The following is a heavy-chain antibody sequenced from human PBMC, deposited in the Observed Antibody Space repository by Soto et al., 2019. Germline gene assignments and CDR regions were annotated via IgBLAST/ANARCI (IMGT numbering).Heavy chain of an antibody. Sequence: QVQLVESGGGEVQPGRSLTISCAASGFTFSTYGMHWVRQTPGKGLEWVAVISYDVTNKFYSDSVKGRFTISRDNFKNTLTLQRQGLRADYQAVYCCSKDLQSDGDYDYNGYFMVVCRIGTRVTVSS. CDR3: SKDLQSDGDYDYNGYFMVV. V-gene: IGHV3-30*18. CDR1: GFTFSTYG. D-gene: IGHD4-17*01. CDR2: ISYDVTNK. J-gene: IGHJ6*04.